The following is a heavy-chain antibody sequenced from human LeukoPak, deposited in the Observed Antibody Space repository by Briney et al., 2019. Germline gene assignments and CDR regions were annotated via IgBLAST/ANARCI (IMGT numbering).Heavy chain of an antibody. J-gene: IGHJ4*02. D-gene: IGHD3-10*01. CDR1: GFTFSDYY. V-gene: IGHV3-11*06. CDR2: ISSSSYT. Sequence: GGSLRLSCAASGFTFSDYYMSWIRQAPGKGLEWVSYISSSSYTNYADSVKGRFTISRDNAKNSLYLHMNSLRAEGTAVYYCARDPLIDSGSDYWGQGTLVTVSS. CDR3: ARDPLIDSGSDY.